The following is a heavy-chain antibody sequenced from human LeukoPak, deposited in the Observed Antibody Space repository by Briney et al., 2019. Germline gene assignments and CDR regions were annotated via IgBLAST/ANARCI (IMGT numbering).Heavy chain of an antibody. CDR2: ISGSGGGT. CDR1: EFTFSNYA. D-gene: IGHD3-10*01. J-gene: IGHJ4*02. CDR3: AIVGDSRDY. Sequence: SGGSLRLSCAASEFTFSNYAMSWVRQAPGKGLEWVSTISGSGGGTYYADSVKGRFTISRDNSKNTLYLQMNSLRAEDTAVYYCAIVGDSRDYWGQGTLVTVSS. V-gene: IGHV3-23*01.